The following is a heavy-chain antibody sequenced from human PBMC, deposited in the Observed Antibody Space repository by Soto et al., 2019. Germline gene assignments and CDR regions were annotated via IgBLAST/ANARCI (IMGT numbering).Heavy chain of an antibody. CDR2: IYYSGST. Sequence: QVQLQESGRGLVKPSQTLSLTCTVSGGSISSGDYYWSWIRQHPGKGLEWIGYIYYSGSTYYNPSLKSRVTISVDTSKNQFSLKLSSVTAADTAVYYGARWWSGSRQGFDPWGQGTLVTVSS. V-gene: IGHV4-31*03. D-gene: IGHD3-3*01. CDR3: ARWWSGSRQGFDP. J-gene: IGHJ5*02. CDR1: GGSISSGDYY.